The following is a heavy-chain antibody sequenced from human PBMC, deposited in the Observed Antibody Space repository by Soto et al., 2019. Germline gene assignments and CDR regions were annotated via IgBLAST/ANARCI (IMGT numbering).Heavy chain of an antibody. CDR2: IGGSGGST. CDR3: ARGTVFDY. J-gene: IGHJ4*02. V-gene: IGHV3-23*01. CDR1: GFSFGTYS. D-gene: IGHD1-1*01. Sequence: GGSLRLSCAGSGFSFGTYSMSWVRQAPGKGLEWVSSIGGSGGSTYYADSVKGRFTISRDNSKNTVYLQMNSLRAEDTAVYYCARGTVFDYWGQGTLVTVSS.